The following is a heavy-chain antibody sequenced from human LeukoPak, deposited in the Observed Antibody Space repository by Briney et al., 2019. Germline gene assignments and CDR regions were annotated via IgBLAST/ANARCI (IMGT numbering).Heavy chain of an antibody. D-gene: IGHD2-2*01. CDR2: INPTGGST. Sequence: ASVKVSCKASGYTFPSYFMLWARQAPGQGLEWMGIINPTGGSTTYAQKFQGRVTMTRDTSTSTVYMELSSLRSDDTAVYYCAREVDYYYGMDVWGQGTTVTVSS. V-gene: IGHV1-46*01. CDR1: GYTFPSYF. J-gene: IGHJ6*02. CDR3: AREVDYYYGMDV.